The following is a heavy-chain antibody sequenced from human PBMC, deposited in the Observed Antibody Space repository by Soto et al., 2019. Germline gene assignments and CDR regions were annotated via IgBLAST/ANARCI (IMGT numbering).Heavy chain of an antibody. CDR1: GFTFSKAW. CDR2: IKSKTDGGTT. CDR3: NSDYNGGSAN. D-gene: IGHD4-4*01. V-gene: IGHV3-15*01. J-gene: IGHJ4*02. Sequence: EVQLVESGGGLVEPGGSLRLSCAASGFTFSKAWMSWVRQAPGKGLEWVGRIKSKTDGGTTDYAAPVKGRFTISRDDSENTLYLQMNSLESEDTAVYYCNSDYNGGSANWGQGNLVSVSS.